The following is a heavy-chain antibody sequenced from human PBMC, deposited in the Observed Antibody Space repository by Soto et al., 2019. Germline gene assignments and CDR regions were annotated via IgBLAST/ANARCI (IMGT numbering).Heavy chain of an antibody. CDR3: ARGMTPPGAPAWYYFDS. J-gene: IGHJ4*02. Sequence: SETLSLTCTASGASITGSSYWSWIRQPAGKGLEWIGRFSLSGTTSYNPSLRSRVTMSADVSKSQFSLRLTSVTAADTALYYCARGMTPPGAPAWYYFDSWGQGTLVTVSS. V-gene: IGHV4-4*07. CDR1: GASITGSSY. CDR2: FSLSGTT. D-gene: IGHD2-8*02.